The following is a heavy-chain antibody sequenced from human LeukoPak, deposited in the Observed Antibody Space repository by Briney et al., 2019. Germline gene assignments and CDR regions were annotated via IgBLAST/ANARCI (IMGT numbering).Heavy chain of an antibody. CDR3: AKVPSYALWSSHYMDV. CDR1: GFTFSSYE. V-gene: IGHV3-48*03. Sequence: GGSLRLSCAASGFTFSSYEMNWVRQAPGKGLEWVSYISSSGSTIYYADSVKGRFTISRDNAKNSLYLQMNSLRAEDTAVYYCAKVPSYALWSSHYMDVWGKGTTVTVSS. CDR2: ISSSGSTI. D-gene: IGHD3-10*01. J-gene: IGHJ6*03.